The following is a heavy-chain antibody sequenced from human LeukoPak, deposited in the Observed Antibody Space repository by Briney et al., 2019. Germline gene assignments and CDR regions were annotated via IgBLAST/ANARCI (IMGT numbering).Heavy chain of an antibody. V-gene: IGHV4-34*01. CDR1: GGSFSGYY. J-gene: IGHJ4*02. CDR2: INHSGST. D-gene: IGHD3-10*01. CDR3: AGGIPARDGSGSRYNY. Sequence: SETLSLTCAVYGGSFSGYYWSWIRQPPGKGLEWIGEINHSGSTNYNPSLKSRVTISVDTSKNQFSLKLSSVTGADTAVYYCAGGIPARDGSGSRYNYWGQGTLVTVSS.